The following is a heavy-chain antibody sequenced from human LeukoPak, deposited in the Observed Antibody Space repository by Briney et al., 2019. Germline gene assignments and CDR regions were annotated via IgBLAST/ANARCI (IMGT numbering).Heavy chain of an antibody. CDR1: GFTFSSYS. V-gene: IGHV3-21*01. CDR3: ASTIVGANLFDY. CDR2: ISSSSYI. Sequence: GGSLRLSCAASGFTFSSYSMNWVRQAPGKGLEWVSSISSSSYIYYADSVKGRFTISRDNAKNSLYLQMDSLRAEDTAVYYCASTIVGANLFDYWGQGTLVTVSS. D-gene: IGHD1-26*01. J-gene: IGHJ4*02.